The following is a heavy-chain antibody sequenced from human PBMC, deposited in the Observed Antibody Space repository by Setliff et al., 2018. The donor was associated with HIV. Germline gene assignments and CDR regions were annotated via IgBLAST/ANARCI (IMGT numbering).Heavy chain of an antibody. J-gene: IGHJ6*02. CDR3: AREPATYNGYNWDYYGTDL. CDR2: IFYSGST. Sequence: SETLSLTCTVSGGSISSSSYYWGWIRQPPGKGLEWIGYIFYSGSTTYNPSLKSRLTISIDTSKNRFSLKLKSVTAADTAVYYCAREPATYNGYNWDYYGTDLWGQGTTVTVSS. CDR1: GGSISSSSYY. D-gene: IGHD5-12*01. V-gene: IGHV4-31*03.